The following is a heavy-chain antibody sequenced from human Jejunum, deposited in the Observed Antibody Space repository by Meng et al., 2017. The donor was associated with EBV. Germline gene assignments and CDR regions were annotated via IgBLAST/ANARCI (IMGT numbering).Heavy chain of an antibody. CDR1: GYDFINSG. Sequence: QVPVVKSEAEVKKPGASVKVSCKASGYDFINSGSSWVRQAPGQGLEWMGWISVYRGNTNYAQRFQDRVTLTTNTSTSTVYMELRSLTSDDTAVYYCARDRSNSDYWGQGTLVTVSS. CDR2: ISVYRGNT. J-gene: IGHJ4*02. D-gene: IGHD5-24*01. V-gene: IGHV1-18*01. CDR3: ARDRSNSDY.